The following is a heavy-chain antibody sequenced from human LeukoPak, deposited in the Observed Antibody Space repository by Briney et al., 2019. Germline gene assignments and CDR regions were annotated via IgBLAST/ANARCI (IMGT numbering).Heavy chain of an antibody. Sequence: ASVKVSCKASGYTFTGYYMHWVRQAPGQGLEWMGWINPNSGGTHYAQKFRGRLTMTRATSISTAYMELSRLRSEDTAVYYCARDLLVVVAAYPYYYGMDVWGQGTTVTVSS. CDR1: GYTFTGYY. V-gene: IGHV1-2*02. CDR3: ARDLLVVVAAYPYYYGMDV. J-gene: IGHJ6*02. D-gene: IGHD2-15*01. CDR2: INPNSGGT.